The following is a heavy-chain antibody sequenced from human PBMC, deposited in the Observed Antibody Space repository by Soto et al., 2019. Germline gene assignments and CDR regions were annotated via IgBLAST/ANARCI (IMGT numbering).Heavy chain of an antibody. CDR1: GGSFSGYY. CDR2: SNPSGST. Sequence: QVQLQQWGAGLLKPSETLSLTCAVYGGSFSGYYWSWIRQPPGQGLEWIGESNPSGSTNYNPSLKSRVTISVDTSKNQFSLKLSSVTAADTAVYYCARLALRFHGAFDIWGQGTMVTVSS. J-gene: IGHJ3*02. CDR3: ARLALRFHGAFDI. D-gene: IGHD3-3*01. V-gene: IGHV4-34*01.